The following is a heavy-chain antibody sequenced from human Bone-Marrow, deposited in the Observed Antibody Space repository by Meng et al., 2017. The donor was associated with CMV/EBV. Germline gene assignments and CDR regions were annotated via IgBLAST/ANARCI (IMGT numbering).Heavy chain of an antibody. Sequence: GGSLRLSCAASEFTFSTCTMYWVRQAPGKGLEWVALISYNGTNKYYADSVKGRFTISRDKSKNTLYLQMNSLRAEDTAVYYCARDRDGGNSGDAFDIWGQGTRVTGSS. J-gene: IGHJ3*02. CDR2: ISYNGTNK. V-gene: IGHV3-30-3*01. CDR1: EFTFSTCT. CDR3: ARDRDGGNSGDAFDI. D-gene: IGHD4-23*01.